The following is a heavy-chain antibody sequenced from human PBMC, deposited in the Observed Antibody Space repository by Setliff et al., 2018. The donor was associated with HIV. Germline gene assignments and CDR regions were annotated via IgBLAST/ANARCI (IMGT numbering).Heavy chain of an antibody. CDR2: ITPFVGIT. CDR1: GGTFSDFR. CDR3: ARDKGIREAASLDY. D-gene: IGHD6-13*01. Sequence: RASVKVSCKASGGTFSDFRIAWVRQAPGQGLEWMGEITPFVGITNYAQKFQGRVTISADESTATAYIELSSLTSQDTAVYYCARDKGIREAASLDYWGQGSLVTVS. J-gene: IGHJ4*02. V-gene: IGHV1-69*10.